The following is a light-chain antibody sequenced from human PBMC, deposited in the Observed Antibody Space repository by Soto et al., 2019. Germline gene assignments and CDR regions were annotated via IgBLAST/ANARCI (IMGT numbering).Light chain of an antibody. Sequence: DIQMTQSPSSLSTSVGDRVTITCRASQSISNYLSWYQQKPGKAPKLLIYAGSSLQSGVPSRFSGSESGTDFTLTISGLQPADFATYFCQQTYSTPWTFAHGTKVEVK. CDR3: QQTYSTPWT. CDR1: QSISNY. J-gene: IGKJ1*01. V-gene: IGKV1-39*01. CDR2: AGS.